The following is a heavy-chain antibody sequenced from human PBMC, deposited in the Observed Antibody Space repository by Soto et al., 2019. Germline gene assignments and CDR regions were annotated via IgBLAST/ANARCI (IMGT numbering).Heavy chain of an antibody. V-gene: IGHV3-9*01. CDR1: GFTFDDYA. J-gene: IGHJ4*02. CDR3: AKDRLLRYFDWSFDY. Sequence: VQLVESGGGLVQPGRSLRLSCAASGFTFDDYAMHWVRQAPGKGLEWVSGISWNSGSIGYADSVKGRFTISRDNAKNSLYLQMNSLRAEDTALYYCAKDRLLRYFDWSFDYWGQGTLVTVSS. D-gene: IGHD3-9*01. CDR2: ISWNSGSI.